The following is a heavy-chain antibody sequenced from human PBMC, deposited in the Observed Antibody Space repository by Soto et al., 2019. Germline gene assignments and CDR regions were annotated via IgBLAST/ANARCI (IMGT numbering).Heavy chain of an antibody. Sequence: GGSLRLSCAASGFTFSSYEMNWVRQAPGKGLEWVSYISSSSNTIYYADSVKGRFTISRDNAKKSLYLQMDSLRAEDTAVYYCARGREMATIGPWGQGTLVTV. CDR2: ISSSSNTI. CDR3: ARGREMATIGP. J-gene: IGHJ5*02. D-gene: IGHD5-12*01. V-gene: IGHV3-48*03. CDR1: GFTFSSYE.